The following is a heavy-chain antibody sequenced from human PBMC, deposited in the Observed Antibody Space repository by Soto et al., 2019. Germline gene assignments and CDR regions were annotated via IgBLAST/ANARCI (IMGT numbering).Heavy chain of an antibody. V-gene: IGHV3-15*01. D-gene: IGHD3-22*01. CDR1: GFTFSNAW. CDR2: IKSNADGGTT. Sequence: ESGGGLVKPGGSLRLSCAASGFTFSNAWMSWVRQAPGKGLEWVGQIKSNADGGTTDYPAPVKGRFSISRDDSINTLYLQMNSLKIEDTAVYYCTTLSSGSPLYWGQGTLVTVSS. CDR3: TTLSSGSPLY. J-gene: IGHJ4*02.